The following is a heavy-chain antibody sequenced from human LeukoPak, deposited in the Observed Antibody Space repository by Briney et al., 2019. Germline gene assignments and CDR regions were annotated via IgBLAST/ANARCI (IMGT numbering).Heavy chain of an antibody. CDR3: VTSSHYCLKN. V-gene: IGHV4-4*02. D-gene: IGHD2/OR15-2a*01. J-gene: IGHJ4*02. CDR2: IYHGGTT. Sequence: KSSETLSLTCSVSGDSISSGNWWSWVRQPPGKGLEWIGEIYHGGTTNYNPSLRSRVTISVDKSKNVFSLDLSSVTAADTAIYYCVTSSHYCLKNWGQGTLVTVSS. CDR1: GDSISSGNW.